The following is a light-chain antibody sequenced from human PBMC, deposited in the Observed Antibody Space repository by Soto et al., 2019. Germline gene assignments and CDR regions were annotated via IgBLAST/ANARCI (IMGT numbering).Light chain of an antibody. CDR2: SAS. CDR3: QNYNLS. J-gene: IGKJ3*01. V-gene: IGKV3-20*01. Sequence: EVVLTQSPDTLYLSVGERASLSCRASQSISINFLAWYQQKPGQAPRLLIYSASTRATDVPDRFSGGGSGTHFTLTITRLEPADFEIYICQNYNLSFGPGTKVEIK. CDR1: QSISINF.